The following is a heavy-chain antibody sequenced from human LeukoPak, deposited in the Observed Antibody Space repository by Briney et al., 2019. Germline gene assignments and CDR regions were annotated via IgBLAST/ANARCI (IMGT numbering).Heavy chain of an antibody. Sequence: PGGSLRLSCAASGFTFSSHWMHWVRQVPGKGLVWVSQISKDGSSTAYEDSVRGRFTISRDNAGSTLYLQMNSLRAEDTAMYYCARDRYYGSVDYWGQGTLVTVSS. CDR1: GFTFSSHW. V-gene: IGHV3-74*01. D-gene: IGHD3-10*01. CDR3: ARDRYYGSVDY. J-gene: IGHJ4*02. CDR2: ISKDGSST.